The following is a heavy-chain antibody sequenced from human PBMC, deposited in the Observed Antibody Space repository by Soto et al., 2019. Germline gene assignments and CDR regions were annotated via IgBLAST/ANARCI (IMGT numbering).Heavy chain of an antibody. CDR3: AHTDDYGDYDY. Sequence: QITLKESGPTLVKPTQTLTLTCTFSGFSLSTSGVGVGWIRQPPGKALEWLALIYWDDDKRYSPSLKSRLTXTMXTSKNQVVLTMTNMDPVDTATYYCAHTDDYGDYDYWGQGTLVTVSS. CDR2: IYWDDDK. CDR1: GFSLSTSGVG. V-gene: IGHV2-5*02. D-gene: IGHD4-17*01. J-gene: IGHJ4*02.